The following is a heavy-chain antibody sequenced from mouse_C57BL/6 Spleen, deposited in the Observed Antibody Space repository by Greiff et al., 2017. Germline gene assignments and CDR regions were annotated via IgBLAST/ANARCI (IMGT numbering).Heavy chain of an antibody. CDR3: ASLGGGRLGLAD. CDR1: GFNITDDY. CDR2: IDPENGDT. J-gene: IGHJ3*01. D-gene: IGHD4-1*01. V-gene: IGHV14-4*01. Sequence: VQLQQSGAELVRPGASVKLSCTASGFNITDDYMHWVKQRPEQGLEWIGWIDPENGDTDYASKFQGKATITADTSSNTAYLQLSSLTSEDSAVYYCASLGGGRLGLADWGQGTLVTVSA.